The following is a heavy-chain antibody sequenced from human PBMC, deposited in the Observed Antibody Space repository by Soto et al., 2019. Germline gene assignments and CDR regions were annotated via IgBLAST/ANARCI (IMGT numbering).Heavy chain of an antibody. Sequence: RASVKVSCKTSGYTFTEYGISWFRQAPGQGLEWMGWTSPYNGKTNYIQEFQDRVTITTDTSSTTVYMDLRTLKSDDTAIYFCARADYGDTKIYSFDHWGQGTLVTVSS. CDR3: ARADYGDTKIYSFDH. D-gene: IGHD4-17*01. J-gene: IGHJ4*02. CDR2: TSPYNGKT. CDR1: GYTFTEYG. V-gene: IGHV1-18*01.